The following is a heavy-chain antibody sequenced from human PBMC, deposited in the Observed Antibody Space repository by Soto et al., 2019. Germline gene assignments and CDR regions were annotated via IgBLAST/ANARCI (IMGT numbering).Heavy chain of an antibody. J-gene: IGHJ4*02. V-gene: IGHV3-23*01. CDR3: AKDSGRYFDWLLFDY. D-gene: IGHD3-9*01. Sequence: PGGSLRLSCAASGFTFSSYAMSWVRQAPGKGLEWVSAISGSGGSTYYADSVKGRFTISRDNSKNTLYLQMNSLRAEDTAVYYCAKDSGRYFDWLLFDYWGQGTLVTVSS. CDR2: ISGSGGST. CDR1: GFTFSSYA.